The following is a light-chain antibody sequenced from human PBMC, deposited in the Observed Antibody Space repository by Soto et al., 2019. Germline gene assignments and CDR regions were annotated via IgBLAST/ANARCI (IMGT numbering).Light chain of an antibody. J-gene: IGKJ2*01. CDR1: RDISSS. Sequence: DVQMTQSPSSLSASVGDRVTITCRASRDISSSLAWYQQKPGKVPKLLIYAASTLHAGVQSRFSGSGSGTCFPLTINSLQPEYVATYYCQKYNSAPNTFGRGTRLEIK. CDR2: AAS. CDR3: QKYNSAPNT. V-gene: IGKV1-27*01.